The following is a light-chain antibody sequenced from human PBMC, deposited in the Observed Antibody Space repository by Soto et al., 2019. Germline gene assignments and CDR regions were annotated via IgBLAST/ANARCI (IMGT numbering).Light chain of an antibody. Sequence: EIMMTQSPATLSVSPGERATLSFRASQSVRSNLAWYQQKPGQAPRLLIYSASTRATGIPARFSGSGSGTEFTLTISSLQSEDFAVYYCQQYNNWWTFGQGTKVDIK. CDR3: QQYNNWWT. CDR2: SAS. J-gene: IGKJ1*01. V-gene: IGKV3-15*01. CDR1: QSVRSN.